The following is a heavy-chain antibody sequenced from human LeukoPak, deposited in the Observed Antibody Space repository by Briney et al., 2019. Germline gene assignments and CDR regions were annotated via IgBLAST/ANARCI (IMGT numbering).Heavy chain of an antibody. J-gene: IGHJ4*02. Sequence: GESLKISCKGSGYSFTSYWIAWVRQMPEKGLEWMGIIYPGDSDTRYSPSFQGQVTISADKSISTAYLQWSSLKASDTAMYYCARSGYSYGYHFDYWGQGTLVTVSS. V-gene: IGHV5-51*01. D-gene: IGHD5-18*01. CDR3: ARSGYSYGYHFDY. CDR2: IYPGDSDT. CDR1: GYSFTSYW.